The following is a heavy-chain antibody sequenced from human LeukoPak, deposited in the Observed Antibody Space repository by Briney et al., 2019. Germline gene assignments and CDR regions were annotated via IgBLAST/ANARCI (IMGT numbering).Heavy chain of an antibody. J-gene: IGHJ6*03. CDR3: AKYGVDCSSTSCYPLYYMDV. Sequence: PGGSLSLSCAASGFTFDSYAMTWVRQAPGKGLEWVSSISGGGGITNYADSVKGRFTISRDNSKYTPFLQMNSLRAEDTAVYYCAKYGVDCSSTSCYPLYYMDVWGKGTTVTVSS. CDR1: GFTFDSYA. CDR2: ISGGGGIT. V-gene: IGHV3-23*01. D-gene: IGHD2-2*01.